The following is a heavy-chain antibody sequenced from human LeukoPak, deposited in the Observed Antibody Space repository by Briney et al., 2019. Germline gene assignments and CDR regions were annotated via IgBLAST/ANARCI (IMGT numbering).Heavy chain of an antibody. J-gene: IGHJ4*02. Sequence: PGGSLRLSCAASGFTFSSYAMHWVRQAPGKGLEWVAVISYDGSNKYYADSVKGRFTISRDNSKNTLCLQMNSLRAEDTAVYYCARSGEPYFDYWGQGTLVTVSS. CDR3: ARSGEPYFDY. CDR1: GFTFSSYA. V-gene: IGHV3-30*01. D-gene: IGHD3-16*01. CDR2: ISYDGSNK.